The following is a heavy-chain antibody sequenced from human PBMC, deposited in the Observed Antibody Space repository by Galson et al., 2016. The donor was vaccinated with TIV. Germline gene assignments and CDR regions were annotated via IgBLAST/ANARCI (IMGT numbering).Heavy chain of an antibody. J-gene: IGHJ6*02. CDR1: GDSITSINW. Sequence: VSGDSITSINWCAWVRQPPGKGLEWIGEIHQSGTTNYNPSLKSRVTMSVDKSKNQVSLKVNSVTAADTAVYYCAKFISGLYGMDVWGQGTTVTVSS. CDR2: IHQSGTT. D-gene: IGHD2/OR15-2a*01. CDR3: AKFISGLYGMDV. V-gene: IGHV4-4*02.